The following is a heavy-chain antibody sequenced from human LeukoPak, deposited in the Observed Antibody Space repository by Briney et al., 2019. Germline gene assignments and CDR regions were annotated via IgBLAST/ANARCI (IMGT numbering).Heavy chain of an antibody. D-gene: IGHD3-9*01. CDR1: GGTFSNYA. CDR3: ARDRDYDALTTYYFGAFDI. CDR2: IIPIFNTA. V-gene: IGHV1-69*06. Sequence: GASVKVSCKASGGTFSNYAINWVRQAPGQGLEWMGGIIPIFNTANYAQKFQGRATITADKFTNTAYLDLNSLRSDDTAVYYCARDRDYDALTTYYFGAFDIWGQGTMVTVSS. J-gene: IGHJ3*02.